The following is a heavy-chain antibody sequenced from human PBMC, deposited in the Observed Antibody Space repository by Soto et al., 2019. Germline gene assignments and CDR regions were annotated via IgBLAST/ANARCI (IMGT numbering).Heavy chain of an antibody. J-gene: IGHJ6*02. CDR1: GRSVTTGSYN. CDR2: IFFTGIT. CDR3: ARDGHGMDV. Sequence: QVQLQESAPGLVRPSETLSLTCTVSGRSVTTGSYNWSWIRRPPGKGLEWIGNIFFTGITHYNPSLNNRVTMSVDTSKNQFSLTVTSVTAADTAVYYCARDGHGMDVWGQGTTVTVSS. V-gene: IGHV4-61*01.